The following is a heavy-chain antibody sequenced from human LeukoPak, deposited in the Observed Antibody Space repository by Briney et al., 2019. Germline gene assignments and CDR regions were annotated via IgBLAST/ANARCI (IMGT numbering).Heavy chain of an antibody. CDR2: INPSGGST. V-gene: IGHV1-46*01. CDR1: GYTFTGYY. J-gene: IGHJ4*02. CDR3: ARDQQDEPDYCSGGSCYGDLGY. D-gene: IGHD2-15*01. Sequence: ASVKVSCKASGYTFTGYYMHWVRQAPGQGLEWMGIINPSGGSTSYAQKFQGRVTMTRDMSTSTVYMELSSLRSEDTAVYYCARDQQDEPDYCSGGSCYGDLGYWGQGTLVTVSS.